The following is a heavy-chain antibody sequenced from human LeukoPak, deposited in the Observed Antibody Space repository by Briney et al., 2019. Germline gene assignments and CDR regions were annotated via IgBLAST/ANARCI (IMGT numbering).Heavy chain of an antibody. D-gene: IGHD2-2*01. CDR3: TCARGRRGHYFDY. J-gene: IGHJ4*02. V-gene: IGHV1-18*01. Sequence: GASVKLSCKASGYTFTSYAFSWVRQAPGQGLEWRGWISASNGNTKYAQKFQGRVTMTTDTSTSTAYMEVRSRSAAAADTAECTCARGRRGHYFDYWGQGALVTVSS. CDR1: GYTFTSYA. CDR2: ISASNGNT.